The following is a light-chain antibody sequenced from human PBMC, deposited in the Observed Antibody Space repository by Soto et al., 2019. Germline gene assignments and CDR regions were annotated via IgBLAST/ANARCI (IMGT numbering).Light chain of an antibody. CDR2: GAS. J-gene: IGKJ1*01. V-gene: IGKV3-20*01. Sequence: EIVFTLSPCTLSLSTGERASLSCRASQSVSSSYLGWYQQKPGQAPRLLIYGASSRATGIPDRFSGSGSGTDFTLTISRLEPEDFAVYYCQQYGSSPPTFGQGTKVDI. CDR3: QQYGSSPPT. CDR1: QSVSSSY.